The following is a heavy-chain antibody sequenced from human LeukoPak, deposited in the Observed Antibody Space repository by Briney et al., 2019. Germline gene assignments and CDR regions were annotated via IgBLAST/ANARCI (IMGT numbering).Heavy chain of an antibody. CDR1: GFIFSSHS. Sequence: GGSLRLSCAASGFIFSSHSMSWVRRAPGKGLEWVSVITGSGGNTYYADSVKGRFTISKDNSKNTVYLQMSSLRVDDTAVYYCAKAASSSWPSYYYGMGVWGQGTTVTVSS. V-gene: IGHV3-23*01. CDR3: AKAASSSWPSYYYGMGV. CDR2: ITGSGGNT. J-gene: IGHJ6*02. D-gene: IGHD6-13*01.